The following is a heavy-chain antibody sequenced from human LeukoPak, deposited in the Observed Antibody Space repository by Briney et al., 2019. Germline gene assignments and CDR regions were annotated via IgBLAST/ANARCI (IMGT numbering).Heavy chain of an antibody. CDR2: IYSGGST. J-gene: IGHJ4*02. D-gene: IGHD4-17*01. Sequence: GGSLRLSCAASGFTVSSNYMNWVRQAPGKGLEWVSVIYSGGSTYYADSVKGRFTISRDNSKNTLYLQMNSLRAEDTAVYYCAREAVTRNYFDYWGQGTLVTVSS. V-gene: IGHV3-53*01. CDR3: AREAVTRNYFDY. CDR1: GFTVSSNY.